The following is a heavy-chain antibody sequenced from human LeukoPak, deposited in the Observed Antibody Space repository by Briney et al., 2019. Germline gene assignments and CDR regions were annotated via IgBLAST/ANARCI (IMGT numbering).Heavy chain of an antibody. Sequence: SETLSLTCTVSGGSISSGGYYWSWIRQPPGKGLEWIGYIYHSGSTYYNPSLKSRVTISVDRSKNQFSLKLSSVTAADTAVYYCARDFHRNLRRKVDVWGQGTTVTVSS. CDR2: IYHSGST. CDR3: ARDFHRNLRRKVDV. CDR1: GGSISSGGYY. V-gene: IGHV4-30-2*01. J-gene: IGHJ6*02. D-gene: IGHD1-14*01.